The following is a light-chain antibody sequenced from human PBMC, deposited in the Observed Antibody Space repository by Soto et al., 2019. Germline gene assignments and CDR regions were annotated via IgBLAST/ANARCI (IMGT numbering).Light chain of an antibody. V-gene: IGLV1-44*01. CDR2: NND. Sequence: QAVVTQAPSASGTPGQRVTISCSGSNSNIGSNTVSWYQQVPGTAPKVLIYNNDQRPSGVPDRLSGSKSGTSASLAIGGLQPEDEADYYCAAWDGSLNGWVFGGGTKLTVL. J-gene: IGLJ3*02. CDR3: AAWDGSLNGWV. CDR1: NSNIGSNT.